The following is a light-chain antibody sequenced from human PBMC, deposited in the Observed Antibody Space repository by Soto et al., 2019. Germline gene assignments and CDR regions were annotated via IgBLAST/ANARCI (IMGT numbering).Light chain of an antibody. CDR3: QQYNSFSKT. J-gene: IGKJ1*01. CDR2: AAS. V-gene: IGKV1-5*01. Sequence: DIQMTQSPSRLSASVGDRVTITCRASQSIGYWLAWYQQKPGKAPNLLIYAASTLETGVPSRFSGSGYGTEFTLTIASLQPDDSASYYYQQYNSFSKTFGRGTKVDIK. CDR1: QSIGYW.